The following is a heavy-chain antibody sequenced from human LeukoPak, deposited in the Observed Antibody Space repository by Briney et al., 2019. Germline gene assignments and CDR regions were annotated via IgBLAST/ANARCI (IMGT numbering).Heavy chain of an antibody. D-gene: IGHD1-14*01. CDR2: ITGSSGDT. CDR3: AKESEYPDHLDN. CDR1: RFSFTNFA. J-gene: IGHJ4*02. Sequence: GSLRLSCAASRFSFTNFAMAWVRQAPGKGLEWLSPITGSSGDTFYADSVRALFTISRDNSKNTLHLQMNNLTPADTAIYFCAKESEYPDHLDNWGQGTLVTVSA. V-gene: IGHV3-23*01.